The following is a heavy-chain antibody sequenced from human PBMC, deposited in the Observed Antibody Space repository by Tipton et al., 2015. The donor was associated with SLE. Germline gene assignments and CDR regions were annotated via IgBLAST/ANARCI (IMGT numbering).Heavy chain of an antibody. V-gene: IGHV3-30*19. J-gene: IGHJ5*02. CDR1: GFTFSSYG. CDR2: ISYDGGNK. CDR3: ARGPGSPNELTGDPHFDL. D-gene: IGHD7-27*01. Sequence: SLRLSCAASGFTFSSYGMHWVRQAPGKGLEWVAVISYDGGNKIHAESVEGRFTISRDNSRNTLYLQMKSLRPEDTAVYYCARGPGSPNELTGDPHFDLWGQGTLVTVSS.